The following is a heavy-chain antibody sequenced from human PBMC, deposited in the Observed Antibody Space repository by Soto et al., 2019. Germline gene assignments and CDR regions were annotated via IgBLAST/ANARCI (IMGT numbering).Heavy chain of an antibody. CDR3: ARHAFKSTWFAGWFDA. CDR1: GGSISSFNHY. CDR2: IYYSGTT. J-gene: IGHJ5*02. V-gene: IGHV4-39*01. Sequence: QLQLQESGPGLVKPSETLSLTCNISGGSISSFNHYWAWIRQSPGKGLEWIATIYYSGTTYYNPSLNSRSTIFMASSKIQFSLKINSVTAADTAVYFCARHAFKSTWFAGWFDAWVQGSLVSV. D-gene: IGHD6-13*01.